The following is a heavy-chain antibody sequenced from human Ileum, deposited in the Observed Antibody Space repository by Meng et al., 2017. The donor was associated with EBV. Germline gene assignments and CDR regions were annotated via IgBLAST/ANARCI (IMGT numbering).Heavy chain of an antibody. CDR2: IYTGGST. CDR3: ASKSEGYDH. D-gene: IGHD5-12*01. CDR1: GFTVSSNY. J-gene: IGHJ4*02. Sequence: EVQLVESGGGLFQPGGSLSLSVAASGFTVSSNYMSWVRQAPGKGLEWVSVIYTGGSTYYADSVKGRFTISRDNSKNTLYLQMNSLRGEDTAVYYCASKSEGYDHWGQGTLVTASS. V-gene: IGHV3-53*01.